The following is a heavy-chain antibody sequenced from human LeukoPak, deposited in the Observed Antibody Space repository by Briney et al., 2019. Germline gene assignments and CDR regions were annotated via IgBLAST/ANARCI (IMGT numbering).Heavy chain of an antibody. CDR1: GYTFTSYY. V-gene: IGHV1-46*01. D-gene: IGHD6-13*01. J-gene: IGHJ3*02. CDR2: INPSGGST. CDR3: ARAPPTVKQQLVQGAFDI. Sequence: ASVKVSCKASGYTFTSYYMHWVRQAPGQGLEWMGIINPSGGSTSYAQKFQGRVTMTRDTSTSTVYMELSSLRSEDTAVYYCARAPPTVKQQLVQGAFDIWGQGTMVTVFS.